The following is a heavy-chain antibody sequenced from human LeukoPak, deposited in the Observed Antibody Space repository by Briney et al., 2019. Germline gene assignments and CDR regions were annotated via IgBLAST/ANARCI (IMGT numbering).Heavy chain of an antibody. CDR2: IYYRGST. J-gene: IGHJ5*02. V-gene: IGHV4-39*01. CDR1: GGSISSRNYY. Sequence: SATLSLTCTVSGGSISSRNYYWGWIRQPLGKGLECIGSIYYRGSTYYNPSLKSRVTISVDTSKNQFSLKLSSVTAADTAVYYCARLPYCTGTSCYTGNWFDPWGQGTLVTVSS. CDR3: ARLPYCTGTSCYTGNWFDP. D-gene: IGHD2-2*02.